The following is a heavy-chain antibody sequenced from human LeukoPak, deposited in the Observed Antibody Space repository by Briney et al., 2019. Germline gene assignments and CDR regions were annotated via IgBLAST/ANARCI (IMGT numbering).Heavy chain of an antibody. J-gene: IGHJ4*02. CDR2: ISASGDST. CDR1: GFTFSSYA. V-gene: IGHV3-23*01. D-gene: IGHD3-9*01. CDR3: AKGPSTGYSTYFFVF. Sequence: GGSLRLSCAASGFTFSSYAMSWVRQAPGKGLEWVSGISASGDSTYYADSVKGRLTISRDNSENTLYLQMNSLRAEDTAVYYCAKGPSTGYSTYFFVFWGQGTLVTVSS.